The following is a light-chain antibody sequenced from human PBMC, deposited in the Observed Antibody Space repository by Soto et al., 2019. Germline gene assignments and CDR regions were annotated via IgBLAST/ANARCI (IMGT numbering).Light chain of an antibody. V-gene: IGKV3-11*01. CDR2: DAS. CDR3: QQRSWWT. Sequence: EIVLTQSPATLSLSPGERATLSCRASQSVSSFLGWYQQKPGQAPRLLIYDASNRATGIPPRFSGSGSGTDFTLTMSSLEPGDIAGYFCQQRSWWTFGPGNKGALK. J-gene: IGKJ1*01. CDR1: QSVSSF.